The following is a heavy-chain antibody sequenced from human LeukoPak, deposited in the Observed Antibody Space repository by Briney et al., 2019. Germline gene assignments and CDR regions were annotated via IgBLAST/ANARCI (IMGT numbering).Heavy chain of an antibody. Sequence: GASVKVSCKASGYTFTGYYMHWVRQAPGQGLEWMGWINPNSGGTNYAQKFQGRVTMTRDTSISTAYMELSRLRSDDTAVYYCAREFFVAYYYDSSGYPDYWGQGTLVTVSS. CDR3: AREFFVAYYYDSSGYPDY. D-gene: IGHD3-22*01. J-gene: IGHJ4*02. CDR2: INPNSGGT. CDR1: GYTFTGYY. V-gene: IGHV1-2*02.